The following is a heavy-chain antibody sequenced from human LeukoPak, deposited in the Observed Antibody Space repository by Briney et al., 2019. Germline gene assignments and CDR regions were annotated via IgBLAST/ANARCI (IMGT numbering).Heavy chain of an antibody. V-gene: IGHV3-48*04. CDR2: IRSSGSTI. CDR3: AREGVTAPGDY. CDR1: GFTFSSYS. D-gene: IGHD2-21*02. J-gene: IGHJ4*02. Sequence: PGGSLRLSCAASGFTFSSYSMNWVRQAPGKGLEWVSHIRSSGSTIYYAGSVKGRFTISRDNAKNSLYLQMNSLRAEDTAVYYCAREGVTAPGDYWGQGTLVTVSS.